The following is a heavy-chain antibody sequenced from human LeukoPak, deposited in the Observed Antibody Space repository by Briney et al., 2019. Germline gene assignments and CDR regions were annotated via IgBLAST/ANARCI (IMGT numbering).Heavy chain of an antibody. CDR2: IYTSGST. CDR1: GGSISSYY. CDR3: ARGVHLASRQAVHFDY. J-gene: IGHJ4*02. D-gene: IGHD2-15*01. V-gene: IGHV4-4*07. Sequence: PSETLSLTCTVSGGSISSYYWSWIRQPAGKGLEWIGRIYTSGSTNYNPSLKSRVTMSVDTSKNQFSLKLSSVTAADTAVYYCARGVHLASRQAVHFDYWGQETLVTVSS.